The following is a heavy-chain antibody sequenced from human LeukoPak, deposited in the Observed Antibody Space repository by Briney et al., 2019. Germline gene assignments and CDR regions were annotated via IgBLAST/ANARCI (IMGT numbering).Heavy chain of an antibody. J-gene: IGHJ6*02. V-gene: IGHV3-30-3*01. CDR2: ISYDGSNE. D-gene: IGHD3-10*01. CDR3: ARDRYYGSGSYYGHYYYGMDV. Sequence: GGSLRLSCAASGFTFSSYAMYWVRQAPGKGLEWVAVISYDGSNEYYADSVKGRFTISRDNSKNTLYLQVNSLRAEDTAVYYCARDRYYGSGSYYGHYYYGMDVWGQGTTVTVSS. CDR1: GFTFSSYA.